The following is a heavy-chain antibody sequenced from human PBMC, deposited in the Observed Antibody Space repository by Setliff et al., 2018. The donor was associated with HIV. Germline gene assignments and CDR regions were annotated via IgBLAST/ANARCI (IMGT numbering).Heavy chain of an antibody. CDR1: GGSMRSSGYS. V-gene: IGHV4-30-2*01. CDR3: ARRGDFFYYAMDV. CDR2: IYYNGNA. J-gene: IGHJ6*02. Sequence: PSETLSLTCAVSGGSMRSSGYSWTWIRQAPGKGLEWVGYIYYNGNAYYNPSLKSRVTISVDRSKNQFSLKLSSVTAADTAVYHCARRGDFFYYAMDVWGQGTTVTVSS.